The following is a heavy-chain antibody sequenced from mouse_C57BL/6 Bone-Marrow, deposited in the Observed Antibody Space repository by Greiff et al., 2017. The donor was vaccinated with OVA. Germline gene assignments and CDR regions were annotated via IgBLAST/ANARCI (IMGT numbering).Heavy chain of an antibody. D-gene: IGHD6-1*01. CDR3: ARSPLTKGDYFDY. CDR1: GYTFTSYG. Sequence: QVHVKQSGAELARPGASVKLSCKASGYTFTSYGISWVKQRTGQGLEWIGEIYPRSGNTYYNEKFKGKATLTADKSSSTAYMELRSLTSEDSAVYFCARSPLTKGDYFDYWGQGTTLTVSS. V-gene: IGHV1-81*01. J-gene: IGHJ2*01. CDR2: IYPRSGNT.